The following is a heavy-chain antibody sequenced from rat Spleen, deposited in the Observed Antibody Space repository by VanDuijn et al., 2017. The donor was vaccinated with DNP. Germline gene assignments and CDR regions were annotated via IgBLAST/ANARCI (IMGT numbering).Heavy chain of an antibody. D-gene: IGHD1-2*01. CDR3: ASGPNGYNYFDY. CDR1: GFSITNNFK. J-gene: IGHJ2*01. V-gene: IGHV3-3*01. Sequence: EVLLQESGPGLVKPSQSLSLTCSVSGFSITNNFKWSWIRKFPGNKLEWMGYVTNAGSTHYNPSLKRRISITRDTSKNQFFLQVNSVTTEDTATYYCASGPNGYNYFDYWGQGVMVTVSS. CDR2: VTNAGST.